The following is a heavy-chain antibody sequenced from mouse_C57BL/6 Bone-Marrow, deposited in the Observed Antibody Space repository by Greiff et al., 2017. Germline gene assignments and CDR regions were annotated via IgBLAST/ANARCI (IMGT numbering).Heavy chain of an antibody. D-gene: IGHD1-1*01. V-gene: IGHV5-16*01. CDR2: INYDGSST. CDR3: ARDRGPYYYGSSYWYFDV. Sequence: EVQRVESEGGLVQPGSSMKLSCTASGFTFSDYYMAWVRQVPEKGLEWVANINYDGSSTYYLDSLKSRFIISRDNAKNILYLQMSSLKSEDTATYYCARDRGPYYYGSSYWYFDVWGTGTTVTVSS. CDR1: GFTFSDYY. J-gene: IGHJ1*03.